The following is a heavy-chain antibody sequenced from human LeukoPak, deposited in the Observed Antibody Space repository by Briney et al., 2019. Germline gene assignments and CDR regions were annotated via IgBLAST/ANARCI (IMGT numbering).Heavy chain of an antibody. Sequence: SETLSLTCALYGGSFSGYYWSWIRQPPGKGLEWIGEISHSGSTNYNPSLKSRVTISVDTSKNQFSLKLSSVTAADTAVYYCARRRITIFGVVKSRRAAFDIWGQETMVTVSS. V-gene: IGHV4-34*01. CDR2: ISHSGST. CDR1: GGSFSGYY. J-gene: IGHJ3*02. D-gene: IGHD3-3*01. CDR3: ARRRITIFGVVKSRRAAFDI.